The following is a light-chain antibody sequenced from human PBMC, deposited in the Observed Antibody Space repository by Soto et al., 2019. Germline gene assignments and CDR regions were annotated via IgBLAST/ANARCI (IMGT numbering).Light chain of an antibody. J-gene: IGKJ2*01. CDR1: QSISSY. V-gene: IGKV1-39*01. CDR3: QQSYSTPDT. CDR2: AAS. Sequence: DIQMTQSPSSLSASVGDRVTITCRASQSISSYLNWYQQKPGKAPKVLIYAASSLQGGVPSRFSVSGSGTDFTLTISSLQPEDSATYYCQQSYSTPDTFGQGTKLEIK.